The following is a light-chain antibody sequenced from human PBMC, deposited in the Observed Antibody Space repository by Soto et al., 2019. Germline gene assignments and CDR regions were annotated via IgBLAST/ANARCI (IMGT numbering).Light chain of an antibody. CDR1: QSVSSN. CDR3: QQRYSSPLT. CDR2: GAS. Sequence: EIVMTQSPATLSVSPGERATLSCRASQSVSSNLGWYQQKPGQAPRLLIYGASTRATGVTARFSGCGSGTEFTLTISSLEPEDFATYYCQQRYSSPLTFGGGTKVDIK. J-gene: IGKJ4*01. V-gene: IGKV3-15*01.